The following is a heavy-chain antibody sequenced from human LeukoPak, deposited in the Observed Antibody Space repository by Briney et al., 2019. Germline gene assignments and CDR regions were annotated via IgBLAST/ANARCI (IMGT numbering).Heavy chain of an antibody. CDR2: IYYSVST. J-gene: IGHJ4*02. CDR3: ARRPYDFWSGYYDY. CDR1: GGSISSSSYY. V-gene: IGHV4-39*01. D-gene: IGHD3-3*01. Sequence: SETLSLTCTVSGGSISSSSYYWGWIRQPPGKGLEWIGSIYYSVSTYYNPSLKSRVTISVDTSKNQFSLKLSSVTAADTAVYYCARRPYDFWSGYYDYWGQGTLVTVSS.